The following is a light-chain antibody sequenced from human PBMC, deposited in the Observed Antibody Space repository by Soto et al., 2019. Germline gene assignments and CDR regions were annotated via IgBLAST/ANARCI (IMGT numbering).Light chain of an antibody. CDR1: QSVSGK. J-gene: IGKJ5*01. V-gene: IGKV3-11*01. CDR2: DAS. Sequence: EVLMTQSPATLSVSPGERATLSCRASQSVSGKLAWYQQKPGQAPRLLIYDASNRATGIPARFSGSGSGTDFTLTISSLEPEDFAVYYCQQRSNWPITFGQGTRLEIK. CDR3: QQRSNWPIT.